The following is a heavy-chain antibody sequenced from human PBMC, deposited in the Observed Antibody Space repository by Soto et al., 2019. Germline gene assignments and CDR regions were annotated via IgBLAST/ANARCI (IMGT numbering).Heavy chain of an antibody. J-gene: IGHJ6*02. D-gene: IGHD2-15*01. CDR3: ARDLGVVVAATRGYYGMDV. CDR2: ISAYNGNT. Sequence: ASVKVSCKASGYTSTSYGISWVRQAPGQGLEWMGWISAYNGNTNYAQKLQGRVTMTTDTSTSTAYMELRSLRSDDTAVYYCARDLGVVVAATRGYYGMDVWGQGTTVTVSS. CDR1: GYTSTSYG. V-gene: IGHV1-18*01.